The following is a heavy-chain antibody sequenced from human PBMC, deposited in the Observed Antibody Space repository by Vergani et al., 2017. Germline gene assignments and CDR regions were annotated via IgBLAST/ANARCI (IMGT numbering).Heavy chain of an antibody. D-gene: IGHD2-2*01. Sequence: QVQLVQSGAEVKKPGSSVKVSCKASGGTFSSYAISWVRQAPGQGLEWMGGIIPIFGTANYAQKFQGRVTITADESTCTAYMELSSLRSQDTAVYYCARENCSSTSCYPYWFDPWGQGTLVTVSS. J-gene: IGHJ5*02. CDR2: IIPIFGTA. V-gene: IGHV1-69*01. CDR1: GGTFSSYA. CDR3: ARENCSSTSCYPYWFDP.